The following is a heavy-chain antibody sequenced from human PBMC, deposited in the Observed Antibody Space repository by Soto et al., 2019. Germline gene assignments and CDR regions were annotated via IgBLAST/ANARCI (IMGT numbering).Heavy chain of an antibody. CDR1: GYTFTSYG. Sequence: QVQLVQSGAEVKKPGASVKVSCKASGYTFTSYGISWVRQAPGQGLEWMGWISAYNGNTNYAQKLQGRVTMTTDTSTRTAYMELRSLRYDDTAVYYCAREYYYDSSGYYFFDYWGQGTLVTVSS. CDR3: AREYYYDSSGYYFFDY. V-gene: IGHV1-18*01. CDR2: ISAYNGNT. J-gene: IGHJ4*02. D-gene: IGHD3-22*01.